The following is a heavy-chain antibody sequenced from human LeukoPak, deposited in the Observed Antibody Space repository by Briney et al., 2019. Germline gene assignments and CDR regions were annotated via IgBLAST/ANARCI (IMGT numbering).Heavy chain of an antibody. CDR3: ARGWGYCSGGNCYFTYFDY. V-gene: IGHV4-61*01. CDR2: IYYSGST. CDR1: GGSIRSGSYY. Sequence: SETLSLTCTVSGGSIRSGSYYWSWIRQPPGKGLEWIGYIYYSGSTNYNPSLKSRVTISVDTSKNQFSLKLSSVTAADTAVYYCARGWGYCSGGNCYFTYFDYWGQGALVTVSS. J-gene: IGHJ4*02. D-gene: IGHD2-15*01.